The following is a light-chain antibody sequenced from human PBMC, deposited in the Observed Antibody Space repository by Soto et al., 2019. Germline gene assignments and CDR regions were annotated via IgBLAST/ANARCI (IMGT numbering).Light chain of an antibody. CDR2: GAS. CDR3: QQYNSYSRT. V-gene: IGKV3D-15*01. Sequence: VMRQSRATMSLSPGERATLSCRASQSVSSNLAWYQQKPGKAPRRLIYGASTRATGIPARFSGSGSGTEFTLTISSLQPDDFATYYCQQYNSYSRTFGQGTKVDI. J-gene: IGKJ1*01. CDR1: QSVSSN.